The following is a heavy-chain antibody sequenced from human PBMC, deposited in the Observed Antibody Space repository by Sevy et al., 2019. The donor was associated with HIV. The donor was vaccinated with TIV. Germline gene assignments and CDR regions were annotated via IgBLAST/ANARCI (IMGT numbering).Heavy chain of an antibody. CDR2: IYYSGST. J-gene: IGHJ4*02. CDR3: ARAFGYCSSTSCYGGALFDY. V-gene: IGHV4-59*01. Sequence: SETLSLTCTVSGGSISSYYWSWIRQPPGKGLEWIGYIYYSGSTNYNPSLKSRLTISVDTSKHQFSLKLSSVTAADTAVYYCARAFGYCSSTSCYGGALFDYWGQGTLVTVSS. CDR1: GGSISSYY. D-gene: IGHD2-2*03.